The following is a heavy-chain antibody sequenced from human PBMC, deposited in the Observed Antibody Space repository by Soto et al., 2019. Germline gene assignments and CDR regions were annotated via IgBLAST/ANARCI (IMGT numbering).Heavy chain of an antibody. J-gene: IGHJ6*02. CDR3: AKDSVVTAAMTLWDGYYGMDV. D-gene: IGHD2-2*01. V-gene: IGHV3-23*01. CDR1: GFTFSSYA. Sequence: GGSLRLACAASGFTFSSYAMSWVRQAPGKGLGWVSAISGSGGSTYYADSVKGRFTISRDNSKNTLYLQMNRLRAEDKAVYYGAKDSVVTAAMTLWDGYYGMDVWAQGTTDPVS. CDR2: ISGSGGST.